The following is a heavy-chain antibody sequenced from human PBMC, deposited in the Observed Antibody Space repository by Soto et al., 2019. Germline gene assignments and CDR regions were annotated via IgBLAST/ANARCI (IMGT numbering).Heavy chain of an antibody. D-gene: IGHD6-19*01. CDR1: GGSISSSSYY. V-gene: IGHV4-39*07. CDR3: ARVGDEYSSGWYYFDY. Sequence: SETLSLTCTVSGGSISSSSYYWGWIRQPPGKGLEWIGSIYYSGSTYYNPSLKSRVTISVDTSKNQFSLKLSSVTAADTAVYYCARVGDEYSSGWYYFDYWGQGTLVTVSS. J-gene: IGHJ4*02. CDR2: IYYSGST.